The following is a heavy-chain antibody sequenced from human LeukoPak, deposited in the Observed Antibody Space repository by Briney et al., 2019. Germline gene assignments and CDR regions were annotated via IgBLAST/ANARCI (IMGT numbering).Heavy chain of an antibody. CDR3: ARADSGNSYLFDF. D-gene: IGHD1-26*01. CDR1: VFTVSSNY. CDR2: IYSGAST. V-gene: IGHV3-53*01. Sequence: GGSLRLSCAASVFTVSSNYMSWVRQAPGKGLEWVSVIYSGASTYYADSVKGRFTISRDNSKNTLYLQMNSLRAEDTAVYYCARADSGNSYLFDFWGQGTLVTVSS. J-gene: IGHJ4*02.